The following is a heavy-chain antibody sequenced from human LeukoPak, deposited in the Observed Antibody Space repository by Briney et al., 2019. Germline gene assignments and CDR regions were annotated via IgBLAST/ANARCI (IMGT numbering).Heavy chain of an antibody. Sequence: PGGSLRLSCAASGLTFSRYAMTWVRQAPGKGLEWVSSISGSGGSTYYADSVKGRFTFSRDNSKNTLYLQMNGLRAEDTAVYYCAKDPNGDYVGAFDMRGQGTMVTVSS. V-gene: IGHV3-23*01. CDR3: AKDPNGDYVGAFDM. CDR2: ISGSGGST. J-gene: IGHJ3*02. D-gene: IGHD4-17*01. CDR1: GLTFSRYA.